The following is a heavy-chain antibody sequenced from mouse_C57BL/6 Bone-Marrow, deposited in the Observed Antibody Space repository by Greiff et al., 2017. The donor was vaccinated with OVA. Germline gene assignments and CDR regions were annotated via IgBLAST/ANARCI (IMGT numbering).Heavy chain of an antibody. Sequence: QVQLQQSGAELAKPGASVKLSCKASGYTFTSYWMHWVKQRPGQGLEWTGYINPSSGYTKYNQKFKDKATLTADKSSSTAYMQLSSLTYEDSAVYYCASYYGSNSYYFDYWGQGTTLTVSS. D-gene: IGHD1-1*01. CDR1: GYTFTSYW. J-gene: IGHJ2*01. V-gene: IGHV1-7*01. CDR3: ASYYGSNSYYFDY. CDR2: INPSSGYT.